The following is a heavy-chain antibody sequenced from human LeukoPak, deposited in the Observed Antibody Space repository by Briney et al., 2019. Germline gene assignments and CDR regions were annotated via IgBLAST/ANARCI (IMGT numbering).Heavy chain of an antibody. V-gene: IGHV3-23*01. Sequence: GGSLRLSCAASGFTFSSYAMSWVRQAPGKGLEWVSAISGSGGSTYYADSVKGRFTISRDNSKNTLYLQMNSLRSEDTAVYYCAKLPGPTAAAAPYFDYWGQGTLVTVSS. CDR2: ISGSGGST. CDR1: GFTFSSYA. CDR3: AKLPGPTAAAAPYFDY. D-gene: IGHD6-13*01. J-gene: IGHJ4*02.